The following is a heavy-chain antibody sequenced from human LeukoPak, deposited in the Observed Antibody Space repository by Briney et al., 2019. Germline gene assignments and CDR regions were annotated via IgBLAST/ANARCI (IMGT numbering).Heavy chain of an antibody. CDR3: AREGSVGMIVVGNWFDP. CDR1: GGTFSSYA. J-gene: IGHJ5*02. Sequence: SVKVSCKASGGTFSSYAISWVRQAPGQGLEWMGRIIPVLGIANYAQKFQGRVTITADKSTSTAYMELSSLRSEDTAVYYCAREGSVGMIVVGNWFDPWGQGTLATVSS. CDR2: IIPVLGIA. V-gene: IGHV1-69*04. D-gene: IGHD3-22*01.